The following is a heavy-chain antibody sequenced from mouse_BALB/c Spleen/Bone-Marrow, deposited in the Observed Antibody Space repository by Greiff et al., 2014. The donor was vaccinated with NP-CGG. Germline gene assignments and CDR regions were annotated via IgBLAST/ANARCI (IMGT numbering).Heavy chain of an antibody. J-gene: IGHJ3*01. CDR1: GFNIKDTY. Sequence: EVKLMESGAELVKPGASVKLSCTASGFNIKDTYMHWVEQRPEQGLEWIGRIDPANGNTKYDPKFQGKATITADTSSNTAYLQLSSLTSEDTAVYYCALYYYGSSGFAYWGQGTLVTVSA. D-gene: IGHD1-1*01. CDR2: IDPANGNT. V-gene: IGHV14-3*02. CDR3: ALYYYGSSGFAY.